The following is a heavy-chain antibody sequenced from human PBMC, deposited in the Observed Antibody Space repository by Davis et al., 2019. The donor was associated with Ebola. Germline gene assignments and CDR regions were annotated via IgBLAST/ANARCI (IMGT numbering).Heavy chain of an antibody. CDR3: TTDPGMMITFGGVVNHYGMDV. CDR2: IKTNGDGGTV. V-gene: IGHV3-15*01. Sequence: GGSLRLSCAASGFTFYSYAMSWVRQAPGKGLEWVGRIKTNGDGGTVAYAAPVKGRFTISRDDAEQTLYLEMNSLKTEDTAVYYCTTDPGMMITFGGVVNHYGMDVWGQGTTVTVSS. D-gene: IGHD3-16*01. CDR1: GFTFYSYA. J-gene: IGHJ6*02.